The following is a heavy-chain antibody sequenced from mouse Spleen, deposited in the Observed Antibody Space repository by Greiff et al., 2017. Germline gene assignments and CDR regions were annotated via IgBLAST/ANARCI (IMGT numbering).Heavy chain of an antibody. CDR2: IDPENGDT. D-gene: IGHD2-14*01. CDR3: TTDYRYDDY. J-gene: IGHJ2*01. CDR1: GFNIKDDY. Sequence: EVKLMESGAELVRPGASVKLSCTASGFNIKDDYMHWVKQRPEQGLEWIGWIDPENGDTEYASKFQGKTTITADTSSNTAYLQLSSLTSEDTAVYYCTTDYRYDDYWGQGTTLTVSS. V-gene: IGHV14-4*01.